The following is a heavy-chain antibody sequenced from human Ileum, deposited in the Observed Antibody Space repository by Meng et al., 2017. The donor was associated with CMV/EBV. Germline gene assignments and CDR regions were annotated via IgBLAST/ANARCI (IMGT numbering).Heavy chain of an antibody. J-gene: IGHJ4*02. Sequence: KPSHTPSLTCIVPCASNNTNNWNWVRQPAGQDLEWIGLIQVIGHTVYNPSLKSRVTVSLDASKSQFSLTLNSVTAADTATYYCAGSRPGGGACDYWGQGILVTVSS. CDR3: AGSRPGGGACDY. CDR2: IQVIGHT. CDR1: CASNNTNN. D-gene: IGHD3-16*01. V-gene: IGHV4-4*07.